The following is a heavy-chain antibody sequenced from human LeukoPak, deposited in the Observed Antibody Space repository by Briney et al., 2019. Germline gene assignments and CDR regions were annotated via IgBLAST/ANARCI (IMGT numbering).Heavy chain of an antibody. J-gene: IGHJ4*02. D-gene: IGHD5-18*01. CDR2: ISYDGSNK. CDR3: AEDRRGYSYGDGDY. CDR1: GFTFSSYG. V-gene: IGHV3-30*18. Sequence: GGSLRLSCAASGFTFSSYGMHWVRQAPGKGLEGVAVISYDGSNKYSADSVKGRFTISRDNSKNTLYLQMNSLRAEDTAVYYCAEDRRGYSYGDGDYWGQGTLVTVSS.